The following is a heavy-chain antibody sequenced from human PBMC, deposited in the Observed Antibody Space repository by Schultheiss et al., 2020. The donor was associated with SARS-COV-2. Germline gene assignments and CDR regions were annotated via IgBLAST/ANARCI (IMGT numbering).Heavy chain of an antibody. CDR3: ARASRNGVY. J-gene: IGHJ4*02. D-gene: IGHD2-2*01. CDR1: GFTFSSYA. CDR2: INSNGGST. V-gene: IGHV3-64*01. Sequence: GGSLRLSCSASGFTFSSYAMQWVRQAPGKGLEYVSVINSNGGSTYYANSVKGRFTISRDNSKNTLYLQMGSLRAEDMAVYYCARASRNGVYWGQGTLVTVSS.